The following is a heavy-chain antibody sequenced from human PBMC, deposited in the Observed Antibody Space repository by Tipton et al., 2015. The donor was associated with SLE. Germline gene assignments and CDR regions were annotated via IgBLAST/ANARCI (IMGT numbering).Heavy chain of an antibody. CDR3: VRELVGGHFDY. V-gene: IGHV1-46*01. D-gene: IGHD3-16*01. Sequence: QLVQSGAEVKKPGASMKVSCKASGYTFTDYYIHWVRQVPGQGLEWMGIIIPSGGSTNYAQKFRGRVTMTRDTSTSTVYMELSSPTSEDTAVYYCVRELVGGHFDYWGQGTLVTVSS. J-gene: IGHJ4*02. CDR1: GYTFTDYY. CDR2: IIPSGGST.